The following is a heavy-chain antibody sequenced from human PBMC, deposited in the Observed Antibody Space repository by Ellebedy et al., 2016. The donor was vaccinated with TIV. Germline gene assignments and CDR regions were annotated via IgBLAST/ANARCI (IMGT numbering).Heavy chain of an antibody. CDR2: IYSSGST. D-gene: IGHD3-10*01. CDR3: ARAQVVSGDFQH. J-gene: IGHJ1*01. V-gene: IGHV4-4*07. Sequence: SETLSLTXNISGGSISNSYWHWIRQPAGKGLEWIGRIYSSGSTNYNPSLKSRVSMSVDTSKNHFSLRLTSMTAADTAVYYCARAQVVSGDFQHWGQGTLVTVSS. CDR1: GGSISNSY.